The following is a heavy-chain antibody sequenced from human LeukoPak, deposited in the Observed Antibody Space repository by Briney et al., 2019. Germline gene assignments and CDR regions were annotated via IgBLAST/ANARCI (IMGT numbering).Heavy chain of an antibody. CDR3: ARSIGLTGGGVDV. CDR2: ISYDGSNQ. CDR1: GFTFSTYP. Sequence: GGSLRLTCAASGFTFSTYPMHWVRQAPGKGLEWVAVISYDGSNQYYPDSVKGRFTISRDNAKKTLYLQMNSLRAEDTAVYYCARSIGLTGGGVDVWGQGTTVTVSS. J-gene: IGHJ6*02. V-gene: IGHV3-30*04. D-gene: IGHD4-23*01.